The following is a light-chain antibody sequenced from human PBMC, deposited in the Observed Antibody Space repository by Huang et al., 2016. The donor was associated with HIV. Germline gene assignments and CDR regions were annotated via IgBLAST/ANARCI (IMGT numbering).Light chain of an antibody. CDR1: HSVSSN. CDR2: AAS. J-gene: IGKJ5*01. CDR3: QQYNNWPPEIT. Sequence: EIVMTQSPATLSVSPGERATLSCRASHSVSSNLAWYQQKPGQAPRLLIYAASTRATGIPARFRGSGSGTEFTLTISSLQSEDFAVYYCQQYNNWPPEITFGQGTRLEIK. V-gene: IGKV3-15*01.